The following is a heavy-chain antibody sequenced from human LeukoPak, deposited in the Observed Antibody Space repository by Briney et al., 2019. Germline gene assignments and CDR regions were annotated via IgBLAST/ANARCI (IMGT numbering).Heavy chain of an antibody. Sequence: PGGSLRLSCAASGFTFSGYSMNWVRQAPGKGLEWVSSISSSSSYIYYADSVKGRLTISRDDAKNSLYLQMNSLRAEDTAVYYCQVVGATHEYYFDYWGQGTLVTVSS. CDR3: QVVGATHEYYFDY. J-gene: IGHJ4*02. V-gene: IGHV3-21*01. CDR2: ISSSSSYI. D-gene: IGHD1-26*01. CDR1: GFTFSGYS.